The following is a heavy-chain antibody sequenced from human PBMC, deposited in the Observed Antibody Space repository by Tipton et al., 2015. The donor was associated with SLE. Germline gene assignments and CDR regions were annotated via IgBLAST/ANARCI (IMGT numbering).Heavy chain of an antibody. D-gene: IGHD3-10*01. Sequence: TLSLTCTVSGGSISTYYWSWIRHPPKQGLEWIGWIYHTGSTDYNPSLKSRVTISVDTSKNPFSLRLSSVTAADTAVYYCARDYYGSGFDAFDIWGQGTMVTVSS. CDR2: IYHTGST. CDR1: GGSISTYY. CDR3: ARDYYGSGFDAFDI. J-gene: IGHJ3*02. V-gene: IGHV4-59*01.